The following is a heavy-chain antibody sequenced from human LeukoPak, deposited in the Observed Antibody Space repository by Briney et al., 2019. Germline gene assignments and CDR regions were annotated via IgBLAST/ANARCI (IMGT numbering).Heavy chain of an antibody. V-gene: IGHV4-34*01. Sequence: SETLSLTCAVYGGSFSGYYLSWTRQAPGEGLEWIGEINHSGSSNDNPSLKSRVTISVDTTKNQFSLKLRSVTAADTDEYYCARVGNGVAARRYDFDYWGQGTLVTVSS. CDR2: INHSGSS. J-gene: IGHJ4*02. D-gene: IGHD6-6*01. CDR1: GGSFSGYY. CDR3: ARVGNGVAARRYDFDY.